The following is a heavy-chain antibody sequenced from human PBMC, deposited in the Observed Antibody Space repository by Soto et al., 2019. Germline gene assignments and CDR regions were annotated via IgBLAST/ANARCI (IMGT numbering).Heavy chain of an antibody. CDR2: IIPIFGTA. CDR1: GGTFSSYA. D-gene: IGHD4-4*01. CDR3: ARARQRTVTPLHFDY. J-gene: IGHJ4*02. Sequence: SVKVSCKASGGTFSSYAISWVRQAPGQGLEWMGGIIPIFGTANYAQKFQGRVTITADESTSTAYMELSSLRSEDTAVYYCARARQRTVTPLHFDYWGQGTLVTVSS. V-gene: IGHV1-69*13.